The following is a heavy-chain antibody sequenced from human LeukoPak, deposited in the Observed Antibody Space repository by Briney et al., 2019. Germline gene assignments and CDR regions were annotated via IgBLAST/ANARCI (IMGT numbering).Heavy chain of an antibody. CDR3: ANSPSSVWHYFDS. J-gene: IGHJ4*02. V-gene: IGHV3-30*18. D-gene: IGHD6-19*01. CDR1: GFTFSSYN. CDR2: ISYDGSNK. Sequence: PGRSLRLSCAASGFTFSSYNIHWVRQAPGKGLEWVAVISYDGSNKYYADSVKGRFTISRDNSKNTMYLQMNSLRAEDTAVYYCANSPSSVWHYFDSGGQGTLVTVSS.